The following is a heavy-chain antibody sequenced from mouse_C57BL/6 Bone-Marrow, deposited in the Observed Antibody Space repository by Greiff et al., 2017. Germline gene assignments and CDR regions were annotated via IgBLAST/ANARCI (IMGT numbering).Heavy chain of an antibody. D-gene: IGHD2-4*01. J-gene: IGHJ4*01. CDR3: ARRGLRGDY. V-gene: IGHV5-6*01. CDR2: ISSGGSYT. CDR1: GFTFSSYG. Sequence: EVQLVESGGDLVKPGGSLKLSCAASGFTFSSYGMSWVRQTPDKRLEWVATISSGGSYTYYPDSVKGRFTISRDNAKNTLYLQMSSLKSEDTAMYYCARRGLRGDYWGQGTSVTVSS.